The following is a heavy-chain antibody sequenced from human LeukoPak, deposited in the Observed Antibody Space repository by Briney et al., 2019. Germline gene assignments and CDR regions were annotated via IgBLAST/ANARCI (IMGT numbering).Heavy chain of an antibody. J-gene: IGHJ5*02. D-gene: IGHD3-9*01. CDR2: INHSGST. V-gene: IGHV4-34*01. CDR3: ARGASVLRYFDWSLNWFDP. Sequence: PSETLSLTCALYGGSFSGYYWSWIRQPPGKGLEWIGEINHSGSTNYNPSLKSRVTISVDTSKNQFSLKLSSVTAADTAVYYCARGASVLRYFDWSLNWFDPWGQGTLVTVSS. CDR1: GGSFSGYY.